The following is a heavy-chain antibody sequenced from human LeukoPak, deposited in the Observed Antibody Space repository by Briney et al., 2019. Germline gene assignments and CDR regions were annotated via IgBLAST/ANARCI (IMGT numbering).Heavy chain of an antibody. CDR1: GGSISSDY. D-gene: IGHD6-6*01. J-gene: IGHJ6*03. Sequence: PSETLSLTCTVSGGSISSDYWSWIRQPPGKGLEWIGYIYYSGSTNYTPSLKSRVTISVDTSKNQFSLKLSSVTAADTAVYYCARGEGGSRRIAARAIVAPYYYYYMDVWGKGTTVTVSS. V-gene: IGHV4-59*01. CDR2: IYYSGST. CDR3: ARGEGGSRRIAARAIVAPYYYYYMDV.